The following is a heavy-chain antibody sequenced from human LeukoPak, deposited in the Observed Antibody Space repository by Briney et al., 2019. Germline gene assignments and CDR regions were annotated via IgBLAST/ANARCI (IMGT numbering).Heavy chain of an antibody. CDR1: GGSFSGYY. D-gene: IGHD6-19*01. CDR3: AIEYRWLVH. Sequence: SETLSLTCAVYGGSFSGYYWSWIRQPPGKGLEWIGEINHSGSTNYNPSLKSRVTISVDTSKNQFSPKLSSVTAADTAVYYCAIEYRWLVHWGQGTLVTVSS. CDR2: INHSGST. J-gene: IGHJ4*02. V-gene: IGHV4-34*01.